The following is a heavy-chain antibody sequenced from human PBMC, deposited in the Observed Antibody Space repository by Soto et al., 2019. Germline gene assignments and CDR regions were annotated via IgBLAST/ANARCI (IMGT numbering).Heavy chain of an antibody. CDR1: GXSISGSS. D-gene: IGHD6-19*01. Sequence: TLSLTCNVSGXSISGSSCSWIRQSPGKGLEWIGYVYYTGSTNYSPSIRSRVSISVDTYKNEFSLRLSSVKAADTAVYFCARSVAVPGAHIDYWGQGTQVTVSP. CDR3: ARSVAVPGAHIDY. V-gene: IGHV4-59*01. J-gene: IGHJ4*02. CDR2: VYYTGST.